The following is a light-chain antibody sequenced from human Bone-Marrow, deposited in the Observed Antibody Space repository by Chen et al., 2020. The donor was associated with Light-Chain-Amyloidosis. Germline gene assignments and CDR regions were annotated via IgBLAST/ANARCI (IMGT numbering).Light chain of an antibody. Sequence: QSTLTQPATVSGSPGQSITISCPGTSSDVGDDNHVTWYQQHPDKAPKLMIYEVANRPSWVPYLFSGSKSDNTASLTISVLQTEDEADYFCSSYTITSTLVFGSGTRVTVL. V-gene: IGLV2-14*01. CDR3: SSYTITSTLV. J-gene: IGLJ1*01. CDR2: EVA. CDR1: SSDVGDDNH.